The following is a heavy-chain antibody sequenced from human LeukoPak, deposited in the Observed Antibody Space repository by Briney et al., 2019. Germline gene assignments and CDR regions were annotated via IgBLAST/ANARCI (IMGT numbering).Heavy chain of an antibody. CDR1: GYTFTSYD. CDR2: INPNSGGT. D-gene: IGHD3-10*01. J-gene: IGHJ4*02. Sequence: ASVNVSCKASGYTFTSYDINWVRQAAGQALEWMGWINPNSGGTNYAQKFQGRVTMTRDTSISTAYMELSRLRSDDTAVYYCARAQSLWFGEFFDYWGQGTLVTVSS. V-gene: IGHV1-2*02. CDR3: ARAQSLWFGEFFDY.